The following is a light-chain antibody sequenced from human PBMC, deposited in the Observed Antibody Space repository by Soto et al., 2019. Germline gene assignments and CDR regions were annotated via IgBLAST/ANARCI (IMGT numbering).Light chain of an antibody. CDR1: TSNIGSNS. CDR3: AAWDDSLNGWV. Sequence: QSVLTQPPSASGTPGQRVTISCSGSTSNIGSNSVNWYQQLPGTAPKLLLYSSDRRPSGVPGRFSGSKSGTSASLAINGLQPEDEADYYCAAWDDSLNGWVFGGGTKVTVL. V-gene: IGLV1-44*01. CDR2: SSD. J-gene: IGLJ3*02.